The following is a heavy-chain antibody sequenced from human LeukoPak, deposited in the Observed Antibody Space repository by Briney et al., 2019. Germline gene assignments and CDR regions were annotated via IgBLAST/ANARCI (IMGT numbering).Heavy chain of an antibody. CDR2: IIPIFGTP. CDR3: ARCRQWLIKDLACDAFGI. V-gene: IGHV1-69*13. D-gene: IGHD6-19*01. Sequence: ASVKVPCKASGGTFTSYAINWVRQAPGQGLEWMGGIIPIFGTPNYAQKFQDRVTITADESTSTAYMELSSLRSEDTAVYYCARCRQWLIKDLACDAFGIWGQGTMVTVSS. J-gene: IGHJ3*02. CDR1: GGTFTSYA.